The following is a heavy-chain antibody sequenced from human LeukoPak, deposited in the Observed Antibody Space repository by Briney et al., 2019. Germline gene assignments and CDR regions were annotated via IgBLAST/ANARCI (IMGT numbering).Heavy chain of an antibody. CDR3: ARVITMIVVVILAFMDV. V-gene: IGHV1-3*03. J-gene: IGHJ6*03. Sequence: ASVKVSCKASGYTFTNYAMHWVRLAPGQRLQWMGWINLVNGNTKYSQYFEGRVTITRDTSASTAYMELSSLRSEDMAVYYCARVITMIVVVILAFMDVWGKGTTVTVSS. CDR2: INLVNGNT. D-gene: IGHD3-22*01. CDR1: GYTFTNYA.